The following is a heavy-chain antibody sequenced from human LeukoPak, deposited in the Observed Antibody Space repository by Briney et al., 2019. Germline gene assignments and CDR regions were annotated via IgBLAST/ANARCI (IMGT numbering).Heavy chain of an antibody. CDR1: GGSISSGSYY. V-gene: IGHV4-61*02. CDR3: AGRALYSSSTFDN. J-gene: IGHJ4*02. D-gene: IGHD5-18*01. Sequence: SETLSLTCTVSGGSISSGSYYWSWIRQPAGKGLEWIGRFYSSGSTKYNPSLQSRVTMSVDTAKNQFSLQLTSVTAADTAVYYCAGRALYSSSTFDNWGQGTLVTVSS. CDR2: FYSSGST.